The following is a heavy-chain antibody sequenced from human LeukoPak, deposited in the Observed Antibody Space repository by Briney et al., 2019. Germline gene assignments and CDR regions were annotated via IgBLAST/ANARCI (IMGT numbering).Heavy chain of an antibody. D-gene: IGHD1-26*01. V-gene: IGHV4-39*01. Sequence: SETLSLTCTVSGGSISSSSYYWGWHRQPPGLGLEWIVNNYHSGSTYYNPSINSPITISVYTYQNQFSLNLSSVTAADTAVYYCARRSGYWFDPWGQGTRVTGSS. CDR3: ARRSGYWFDP. J-gene: IGHJ5*02. CDR2: NYHSGST. CDR1: GGSISSSSYY.